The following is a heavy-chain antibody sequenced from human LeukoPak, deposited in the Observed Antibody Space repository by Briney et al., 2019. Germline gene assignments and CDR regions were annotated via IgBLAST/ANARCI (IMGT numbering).Heavy chain of an antibody. CDR3: ASTVPRDNWFDP. Sequence: PSQTLSLTCTVSGGSISSGGYYWSWIRQHPGKGLEWIGYIYYSGSTYYNPSLKSRVTISVDTPKNQFSLKLSSVTAADTAVYYCASTVPRDNWFDPWGQGTLVTVSS. CDR2: IYYSGST. D-gene: IGHD4-17*01. J-gene: IGHJ5*02. V-gene: IGHV4-31*03. CDR1: GGSISSGGYY.